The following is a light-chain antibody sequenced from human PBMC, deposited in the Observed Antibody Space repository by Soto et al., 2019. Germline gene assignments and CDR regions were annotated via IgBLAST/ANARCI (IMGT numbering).Light chain of an antibody. CDR1: SSNIGAGYD. CDR3: QSYDSNLHVV. J-gene: IGLJ2*01. Sequence: QAVVTQPPSVSGAPGQRVTISCTGSSSNIGAGYDVHWYQQLPGTAPKLLIYGNSNRPSGVPDRFSGSKSGTSASLAITGLQAEDEADYYCQSYDSNLHVVFGGGTKVTVL. CDR2: GNS. V-gene: IGLV1-40*01.